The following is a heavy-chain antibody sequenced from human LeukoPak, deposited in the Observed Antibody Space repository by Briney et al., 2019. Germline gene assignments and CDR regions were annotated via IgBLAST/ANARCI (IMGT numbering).Heavy chain of an antibody. CDR1: GFTFSNYA. Sequence: PGGSLRLSCAASGFTFSNYAMSWVRQAPGKGLEWVSTMNHNTFYADSVRGRFTISREDSKNTLYLQMDTLTAKDTAVYYCARARDSSWDYWGQGTLVTVSS. CDR2: MNHNT. CDR3: ARARDSSWDY. V-gene: IGHV3-23*01. J-gene: IGHJ4*02. D-gene: IGHD6-13*01.